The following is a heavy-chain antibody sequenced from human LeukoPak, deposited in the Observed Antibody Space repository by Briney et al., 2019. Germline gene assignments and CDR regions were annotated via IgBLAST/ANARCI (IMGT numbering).Heavy chain of an antibody. J-gene: IGHJ6*03. CDR3: ARDGLSTVLRYFDWLSGDYYYYYYMDV. CDR2: IYYSGST. D-gene: IGHD3-9*01. V-gene: IGHV4-39*02. Sequence: PSETLSLTCTVSGGSISSSSYYWGWIRQPPGKGLEWIGSIYYSGSTYYNPSLKSRVTISVDTSKNQFSLKLSSVTAADTAVYYCARDGLSTVLRYFDWLSGDYYYYYYMDVWGKGTTVTISS. CDR1: GGSISSSSYY.